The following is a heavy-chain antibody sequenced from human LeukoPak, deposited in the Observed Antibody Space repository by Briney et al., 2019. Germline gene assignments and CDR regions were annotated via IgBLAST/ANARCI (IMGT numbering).Heavy chain of an antibody. D-gene: IGHD5-24*01. Sequence: ASVKVSCKASGYTFTSYGISWVRQAPGQGLEWMGWISAYNGNTNYAQKLQGRVTMTTDTSTSTAYMELRSLRSDDTAVCYCARDDGYNSGPTYFDYWGQGTLVTVSS. V-gene: IGHV1-18*01. CDR3: ARDDGYNSGPTYFDY. CDR1: GYTFTSYG. J-gene: IGHJ4*02. CDR2: ISAYNGNT.